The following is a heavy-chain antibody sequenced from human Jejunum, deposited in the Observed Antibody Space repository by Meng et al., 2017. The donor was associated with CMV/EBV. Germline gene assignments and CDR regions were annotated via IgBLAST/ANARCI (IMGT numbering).Heavy chain of an antibody. CDR3: AREGFGVDFYYYALDV. V-gene: IGHV3-66*03. D-gene: IGHD3-3*01. CDR1: VGSNY. CDR2: IYKRGTI. Sequence: VGSNYMTWNRQTPGKGLEWVSGIYKRGTIYYAGSVKGRFTISGDNSKNTLYLQMNSLRVEDTAVYYCAREGFGVDFYYYALDVWGQGTTVTVSS. J-gene: IGHJ6*02.